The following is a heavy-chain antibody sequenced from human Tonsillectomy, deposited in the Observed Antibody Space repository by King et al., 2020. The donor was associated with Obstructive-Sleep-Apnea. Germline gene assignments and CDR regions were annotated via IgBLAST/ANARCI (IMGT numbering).Heavy chain of an antibody. Sequence: VQLQQWGAGLLKPSETLSLTCAVYGASFSGYYWSWIRQPPGKGLEWIGEINHGGSINYNPSLKSRVTISVDTSKNQFPLNLTSVTAADTAVYYCARGHGFDPWGQGTLVTVSS. V-gene: IGHV4-34*01. CDR3: ARGHGFDP. CDR2: INHGGSI. CDR1: GASFSGYY. J-gene: IGHJ5*02.